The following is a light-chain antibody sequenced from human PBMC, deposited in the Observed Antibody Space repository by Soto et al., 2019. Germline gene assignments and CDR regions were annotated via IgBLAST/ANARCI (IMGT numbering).Light chain of an antibody. CDR1: SSDVGAYNS. CDR3: NSHGGSNNFWV. Sequence: QSALTQPPSASGSPEQSVTISCTGTSSDVGAYNSVSWYQQHPGKAPRLMIYEVNKRPSGVPDRFSGSKSGNMASLTVSGLQAEDEADYYCNSHGGSNNFWVFGGGTKLTVL. CDR2: EVN. J-gene: IGLJ3*02. V-gene: IGLV2-8*01.